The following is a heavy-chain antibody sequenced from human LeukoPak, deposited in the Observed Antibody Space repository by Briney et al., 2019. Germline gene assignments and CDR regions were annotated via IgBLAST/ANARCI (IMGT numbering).Heavy chain of an antibody. CDR2: VHLDGRT. CDR3: AREGGFYRPLDY. D-gene: IGHD3-3*01. Sequence: SGTLSLTCGVSGGSITTTNWWTWVRQPPGKGLEWIGEVHLDGRTNYSPSLESRLTTSVDLSENHISLRLTSVTAADTAVYYCAREGGFYRPLDYSGQGTLVTVSS. CDR1: GGSITTTNW. J-gene: IGHJ4*02. V-gene: IGHV4-4*02.